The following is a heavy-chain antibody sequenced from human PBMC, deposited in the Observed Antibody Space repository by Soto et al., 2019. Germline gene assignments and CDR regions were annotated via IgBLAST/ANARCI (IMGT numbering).Heavy chain of an antibody. Sequence: PVGSLRLSCAFSVFTLTTYSMNWVRQAPGKGLEWISFINKNGFTIYYADSVKGRFTISRDYAKNSLYLQMDSLRHEDTAVYYCARGAVTGNSLFDYWVRGTLVIVSS. CDR2: INKNGFTI. J-gene: IGHJ4*02. V-gene: IGHV3-48*02. CDR1: VFTLTTYS. D-gene: IGHD6-19*01. CDR3: ARGAVTGNSLFDY.